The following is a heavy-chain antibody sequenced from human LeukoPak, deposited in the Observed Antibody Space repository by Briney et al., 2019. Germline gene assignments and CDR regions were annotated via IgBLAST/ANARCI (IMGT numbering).Heavy chain of an antibody. Sequence: PGRSLRLSCAASGFTFSSYGMHWVRQAPGKGLEWVAVIWYDGSNKYYADSVKGRFTISRDNSKNTLYLQMNSLRAEDTAVYYCAKGISYCSSTSCYTIPIDYWGQGTLVTVSS. V-gene: IGHV3-33*06. CDR1: GFTFSSYG. CDR3: AKGISYCSSTSCYTIPIDY. D-gene: IGHD2-2*02. CDR2: IWYDGSNK. J-gene: IGHJ4*02.